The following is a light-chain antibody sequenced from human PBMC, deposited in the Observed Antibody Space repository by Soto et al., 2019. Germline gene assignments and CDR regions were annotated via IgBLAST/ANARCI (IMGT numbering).Light chain of an antibody. J-gene: IGKJ1*01. CDR3: QQYNNWPPWT. CDR2: DAS. V-gene: IGKV3-15*01. Sequence: EIVMTQSPATLSVSPGERATLSCRASQRVSRNLAWYQQKPGQAPRLLIYDASTRATGIPDRFSGSGSETEFTLTISSLQSEDYAIYYGQQYNNWPPWTFGQGTKVDI. CDR1: QRVSRN.